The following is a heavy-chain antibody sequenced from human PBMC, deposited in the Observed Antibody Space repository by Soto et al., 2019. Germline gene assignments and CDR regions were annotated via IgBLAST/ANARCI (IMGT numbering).Heavy chain of an antibody. CDR1: GFTFSSYG. J-gene: IGHJ4*02. D-gene: IGHD1-26*01. CDR2: ISGSGGST. Sequence: EVQLLESGGGLVQPGGSLRLSCAASGFTFSSYGMSWVRQAPGRGLEWVSDISGSGGSTYYADSVKGRFTISRDNSKNTLYLQMNSLRAEDTAVYYCAKAQVVGATTPFDYWGQGTVVTVSS. CDR3: AKAQVVGATTPFDY. V-gene: IGHV3-23*01.